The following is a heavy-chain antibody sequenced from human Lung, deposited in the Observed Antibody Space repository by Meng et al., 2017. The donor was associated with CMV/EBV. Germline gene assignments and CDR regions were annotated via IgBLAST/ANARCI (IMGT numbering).Heavy chain of an antibody. D-gene: IGHD3-3*01. Sequence: SVXVSXXVSGGIFSSCASSWVRQATGQGLEWMGRIIPHLDITNYAPNFQGRLTITADKSTSTAYKEMSSLRYDDTAFYYCSRSTSKYDFWSSYPPFLDPWGQGXQVTVSS. CDR1: GGIFSSCA. CDR3: SRSTSKYDFWSSYPPFLDP. CDR2: IIPHLDIT. V-gene: IGHV1-69*04. J-gene: IGHJ5*02.